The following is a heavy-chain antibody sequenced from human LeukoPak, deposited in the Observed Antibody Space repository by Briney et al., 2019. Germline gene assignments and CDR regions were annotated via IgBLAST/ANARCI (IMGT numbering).Heavy chain of an antibody. CDR3: ARGTYSSGWYGPFDY. D-gene: IGHD6-13*01. V-gene: IGHV3-7*01. Sequence: GGSLRLSCTASGFTFSSYWVTWVRQAPGKGLEWVANIKQDGSERYYVDSVKGRFTISRDNAKNSLYLQMNSLRAEDTAVYYCARGTYSSGWYGPFDYWGQGTLVTVSS. J-gene: IGHJ4*02. CDR2: IKQDGSER. CDR1: GFTFSSYW.